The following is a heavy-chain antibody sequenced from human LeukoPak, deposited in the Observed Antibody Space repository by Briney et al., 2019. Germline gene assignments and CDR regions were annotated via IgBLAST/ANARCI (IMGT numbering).Heavy chain of an antibody. CDR1: RGSISSYY. J-gene: IGHJ4*02. CDR2: ISYSGRT. Sequence: PSETLSLTCTVSRGSISSYYWSWIRQTPGKGLEWIGYISYSGRTNYNPSLKSRVTISVDTSKKQFSLNLSSMTAADTAVYYCARVFDYYDSSGYPSLFDHWGQGALVTVSS. CDR3: ARVFDYYDSSGYPSLFDH. V-gene: IGHV4-59*12. D-gene: IGHD3-22*01.